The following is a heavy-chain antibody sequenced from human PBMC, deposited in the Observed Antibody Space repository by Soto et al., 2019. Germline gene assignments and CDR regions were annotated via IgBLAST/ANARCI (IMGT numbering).Heavy chain of an antibody. CDR3: AKGTVKVNRHGWYRATDYYYGMDV. D-gene: IGHD6-19*01. J-gene: IGHJ6*02. CDR1: GFTFSSYG. CDR2: ISYDGSNK. V-gene: IGHV3-30*18. Sequence: QVQLVESGGGVVQPGRSLRLSCAASGFTFSSYGMHWVRQAPGKGLEWVAVISYDGSNKYYADSVKGRFTISRDNSKNTLYLQMNSLRAEDTAVYYCAKGTVKVNRHGWYRATDYYYGMDVWGQGTTVTVSS.